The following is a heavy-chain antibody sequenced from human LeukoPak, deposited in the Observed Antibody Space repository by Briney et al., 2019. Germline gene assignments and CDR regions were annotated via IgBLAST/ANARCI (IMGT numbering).Heavy chain of an antibody. V-gene: IGHV3-48*01. Sequence: PGGSLRLSSAASGFTFSSYSMDWVRQAPGKGLEWVSYISSSSSTIYYADSVKGRFTISRDNAKNSLYLQMNSLRAEDTAVYYCARDPRGSDAFDIWGQGTMVTVSS. CDR2: ISSSSSTI. CDR1: GFTFSSYS. CDR3: ARDPRGSDAFDI. J-gene: IGHJ3*02.